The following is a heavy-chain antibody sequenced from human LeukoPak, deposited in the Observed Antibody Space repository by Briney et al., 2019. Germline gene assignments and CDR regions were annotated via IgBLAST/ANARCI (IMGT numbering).Heavy chain of an antibody. J-gene: IGHJ4*02. CDR3: ARVVVIPKPNFDY. Sequence: PGGSLRLSCAASGFTFSSYWMSWVRQAPRKGLEWVANIKQDGSEKYYVDSVKGRFTISRDNAKNSLYLQMNSLRAEDTAVYYCARVVVIPKPNFDYWGQGTLVTVSS. CDR1: GFTFSSYW. CDR2: IKQDGSEK. V-gene: IGHV3-7*04. D-gene: IGHD3-22*01.